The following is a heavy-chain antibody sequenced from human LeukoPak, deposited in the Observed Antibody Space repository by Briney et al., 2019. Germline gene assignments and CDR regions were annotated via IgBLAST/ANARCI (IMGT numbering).Heavy chain of an antibody. J-gene: IGHJ4*02. CDR2: MSYDGFNK. CDR1: GFTFSRYA. Sequence: AGRSLRLSCAASGFTFSRYAMHWVRQSLGKGLEWVAVMSYDGFNKYYADSVKGRFTISRDNSKNTLYLQMNSLRAEDTAVYYCAKTKGYSYGYYFDYWGQGTPVTVSS. CDR3: AKTKGYSYGYYFDY. D-gene: IGHD5-18*01. V-gene: IGHV3-30*18.